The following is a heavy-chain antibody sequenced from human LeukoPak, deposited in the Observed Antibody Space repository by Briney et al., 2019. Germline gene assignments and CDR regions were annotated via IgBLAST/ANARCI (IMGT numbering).Heavy chain of an antibody. V-gene: IGHV4-4*07. J-gene: IGHJ4*02. D-gene: IGHD3-22*01. Sequence: SETLSLTCIVSGGSISSYYWSWIRQPAWKGLEWIGRIYTSGSTDYNPSLKSRVTMSVDMSTNQFSLKLSSVTAADTAVYYCARGGDSSGYEYYFDYWGQGTLVTVSS. CDR1: GGSISSYY. CDR2: IYTSGST. CDR3: ARGGDSSGYEYYFDY.